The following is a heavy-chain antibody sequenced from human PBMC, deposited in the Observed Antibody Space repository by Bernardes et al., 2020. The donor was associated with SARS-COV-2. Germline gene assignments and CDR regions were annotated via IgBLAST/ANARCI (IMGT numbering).Heavy chain of an antibody. V-gene: IGHV3-64*01. Sequence: GGSLRLSCAASGFILSDYSMHWVRQAPGKGLEFVSSLSTNGGSTYYGNSVKGRFTISRDDSKNTLYLQMGSLRGEDTALYYCARDLYGGNSIPAYWGQGTLVTVSS. D-gene: IGHD4-17*01. J-gene: IGHJ4*02. CDR1: GFILSDYS. CDR2: LSTNGGST. CDR3: ARDLYGGNSIPAY.